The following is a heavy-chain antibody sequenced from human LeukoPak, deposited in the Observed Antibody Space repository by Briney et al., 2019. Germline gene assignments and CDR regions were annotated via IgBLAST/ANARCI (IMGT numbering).Heavy chain of an antibody. D-gene: IGHD4-17*01. CDR2: ITSSGSTK. J-gene: IGHJ6*03. Sequence: GGSLRLACAASGFIFSDYYMSWIRQAPGKGPEWVAYITSSGSTKYYANSVRGRFTISRDNGGNSLYLEMNSLTAEDSAIYYCARNGQTTMTSNFYYYFLDVWGTGTTVAVSS. CDR1: GFIFSDYY. V-gene: IGHV3-11*01. CDR3: ARNGQTTMTSNFYYYFLDV.